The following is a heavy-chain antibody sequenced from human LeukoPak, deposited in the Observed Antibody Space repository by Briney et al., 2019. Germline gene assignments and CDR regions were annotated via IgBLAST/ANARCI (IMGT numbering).Heavy chain of an antibody. CDR2: IYPGDSDI. CDR3: ARVAYYDSSQSFDY. V-gene: IGHV5-51*01. D-gene: IGHD3-22*01. CDR1: GYSFTIYW. Sequence: GESLKISCKASGYSFTIYWIGWVRQKPGKGLEWLGIIYPGDSDIRYSPSFQGQVTISADKSISTAYLQWSSLKASDTAMYYCARVAYYDSSQSFDYWGQGTLVTVSS. J-gene: IGHJ4*02.